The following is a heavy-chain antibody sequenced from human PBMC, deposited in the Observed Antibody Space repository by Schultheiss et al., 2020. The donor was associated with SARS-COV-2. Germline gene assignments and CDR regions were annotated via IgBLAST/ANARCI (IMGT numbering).Heavy chain of an antibody. V-gene: IGHV3-13*01. CDR3: ARAERYSSSWLAPNFDY. D-gene: IGHD6-13*01. J-gene: IGHJ4*02. CDR1: GFTFSSYD. CDR2: IGTAGDT. Sequence: GGSLRLSCAASGFTFSSYDMHWVRQATGKGLEWVSAIGTAGDTYYPGSVKGRFTISRENAKNTLYLQMNSLRAEDTAVYYCARAERYSSSWLAPNFDYWGQGTLVTVSS.